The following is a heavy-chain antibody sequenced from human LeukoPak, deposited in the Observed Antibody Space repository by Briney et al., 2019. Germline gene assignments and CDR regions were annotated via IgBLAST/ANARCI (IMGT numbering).Heavy chain of an antibody. V-gene: IGHV3-48*01. CDR3: AKASLLWFGELSE. Sequence: GSLRLSCAASGFAFSRDSMNWVRRAPGKGLEGVSYINTGSSPIYYADSVRGRFTISRDNAKNSLYLQMNSLRAEDTAVYYCAKASLLWFGELSEWGQGTLVTVSS. CDR1: GFAFSRDS. CDR2: INTGSSPI. J-gene: IGHJ4*02. D-gene: IGHD3-10*01.